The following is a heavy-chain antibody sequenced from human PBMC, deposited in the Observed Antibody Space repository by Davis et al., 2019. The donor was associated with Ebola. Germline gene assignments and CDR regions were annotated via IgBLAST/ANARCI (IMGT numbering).Heavy chain of an antibody. CDR3: ARVGACSGDSCYLYYYYGIDV. CDR2: MNPNSGNT. J-gene: IGHJ6*02. CDR1: GYTFTSYD. D-gene: IGHD2-15*01. Sequence: AASVKVSCKASGYTFTSYDINWVRQATGQGLEWMGWMNPNSGNTGYAQKFQGRVTMTRNTSISTAYMELRSLRSEDTAVYYCARVGACSGDSCYLYYYYGIDVWGQGTTVTVSS. V-gene: IGHV1-8*01.